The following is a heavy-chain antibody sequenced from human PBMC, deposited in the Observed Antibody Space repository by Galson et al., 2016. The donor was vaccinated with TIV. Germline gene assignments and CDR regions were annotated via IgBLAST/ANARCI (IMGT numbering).Heavy chain of an antibody. V-gene: IGHV3-23*01. CDR1: GFTFNKYA. D-gene: IGHD3-10*01. CDR3: ARDALEWTVRGQLVN. J-gene: IGHJ1*01. Sequence: SLRLSCAGSGFTFNKYAMSWVRQTPERGLEWISNINAGGDLTNYADSVKGRFTMPRDNSKDTLYLDMNTLRADDTAIYYCARDALEWTVRGQLVNWGQGTLVTVSS. CDR2: INAGGDLT.